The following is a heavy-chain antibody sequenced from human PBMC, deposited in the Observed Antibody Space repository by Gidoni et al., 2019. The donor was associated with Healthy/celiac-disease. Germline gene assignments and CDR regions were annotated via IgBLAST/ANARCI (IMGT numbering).Heavy chain of an antibody. D-gene: IGHD4-17*01. CDR3: ARETTVTTEYYFDY. J-gene: IGHJ4*02. CDR2: ISYDGSKK. V-gene: IGHV3-30*04. CDR1: GFTFSSYA. Sequence: QVQLVESGGGVVQPGRSLRLSCAASGFTFSSYAMHWVRQAPGKGLEWVAVISYDGSKKDYADSVEGRFTISRDNSKNTRYLQMNSLRAEDTAVYYCARETTVTTEYYFDYWGQGTLVTVSS.